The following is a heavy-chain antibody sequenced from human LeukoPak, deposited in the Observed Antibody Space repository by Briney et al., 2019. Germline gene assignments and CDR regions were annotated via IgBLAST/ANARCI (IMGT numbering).Heavy chain of an antibody. CDR1: GFTFTSYW. J-gene: IGHJ4*02. Sequence: GGSLRLSCAASGFTFTSYWMSWVRQAPGKGLEWVANIKQDGSEKYYVDSVKGRFTISRDNAKNSLYLQMNSLRAEDTAVYYCARDFPLYCGGDCYYNWGQGTLVTVSS. V-gene: IGHV3-7*03. CDR2: IKQDGSEK. D-gene: IGHD2-21*02. CDR3: ARDFPLYCGGDCYYN.